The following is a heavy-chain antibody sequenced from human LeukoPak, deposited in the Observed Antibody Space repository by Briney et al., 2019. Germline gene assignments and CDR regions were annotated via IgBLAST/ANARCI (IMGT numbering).Heavy chain of an antibody. CDR3: ARELSGSYHYYYYGMDV. D-gene: IGHD1-26*01. CDR2: MNPNSGNT. Sequence: ASVKVSCKAPGYTFTSYDINWVRQATGQGLEWMGWMNPNSGNTGYAQKFQGRVTMTRNTSISTAYMELSSLRSEDTAVYYCARELSGSYHYYYYGMDVWGQGTTVTVSS. CDR1: GYTFTSYD. V-gene: IGHV1-8*01. J-gene: IGHJ6*02.